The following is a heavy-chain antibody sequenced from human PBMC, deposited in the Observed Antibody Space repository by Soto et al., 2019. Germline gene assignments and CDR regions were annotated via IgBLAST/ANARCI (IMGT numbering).Heavy chain of an antibody. V-gene: IGHV1-18*01. D-gene: IGHD2-15*01. CDR1: GYTFTSYG. CDR2: ISAYNGNT. Sequence: ASVKVSCKASGYTFTSYGISWVRQAPGQGLEWMGWISAYNGNTNYAQKLQGRVTMTTDTSTSTAYMELRSLRSDDTAVYYCAIVVVLAATPSWFAPWGQGTLVTVSA. CDR3: AIVVVLAATPSWFAP. J-gene: IGHJ5*02.